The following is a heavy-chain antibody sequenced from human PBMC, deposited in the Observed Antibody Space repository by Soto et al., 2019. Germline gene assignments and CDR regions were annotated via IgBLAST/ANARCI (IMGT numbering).Heavy chain of an antibody. Sequence: SETLSLTCTVSGGSISSGGYYRSWIRQHPGKGLEWIGYIYYSGSTYYNPSLKSRVTISVDTSKNQFSLKLSSVTAADTAVYYCARETRAGITIFGVVIGGWFDPWGQGTLVTVSS. CDR3: ARETRAGITIFGVVIGGWFDP. D-gene: IGHD3-3*01. CDR2: IYYSGST. CDR1: GGSISSGGYY. V-gene: IGHV4-31*03. J-gene: IGHJ5*02.